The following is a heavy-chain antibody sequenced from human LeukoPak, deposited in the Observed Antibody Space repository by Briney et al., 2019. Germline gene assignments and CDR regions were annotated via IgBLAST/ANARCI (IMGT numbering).Heavy chain of an antibody. CDR2: IYYSGST. D-gene: IGHD5-18*01. J-gene: IGHJ4*02. V-gene: IGHV4-39*01. CDR1: GGSISSSSYY. Sequence: PETLSLTCTVSGGSISSSSYYWGWIRQPPGKGLEWIGSIYYSGSTYYNPSLKSRVTISVDTSKNQFSLKLSSVTAADTAVYYCARQLWHQRCYFDYWGQGTLVTVSS. CDR3: ARQLWHQRCYFDY.